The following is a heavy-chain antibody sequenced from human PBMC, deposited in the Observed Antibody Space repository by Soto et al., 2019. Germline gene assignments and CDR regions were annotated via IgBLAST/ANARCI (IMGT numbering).Heavy chain of an antibody. V-gene: IGHV4-34*01. D-gene: IGHD6-13*01. CDR2: INHSGST. CDR3: ARGRGIAAARGWFDP. J-gene: IGHJ5*02. Sequence: SETLSLTCAVYGGSFSGYYWSWIRQPPGKGLEWIGEINHSGSTNYNPSLKSRVTISVDTSKNQFSLKLSSVTAADTAVYYCARGRGIAAARGWFDPWGQGTLVTVS. CDR1: GGSFSGYY.